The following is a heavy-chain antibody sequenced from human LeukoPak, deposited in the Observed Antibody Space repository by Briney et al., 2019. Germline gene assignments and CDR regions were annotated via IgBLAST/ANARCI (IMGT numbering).Heavy chain of an antibody. CDR1: GGSISSYY. D-gene: IGHD4-17*01. V-gene: IGHV4-59*01. Sequence: PSETLSLTCTVSGGSISSYYWSWIRQPPGEGLEWIGYFYYSGSTNYNPSLKSRVTMSVDTSKNQFSLKLSSVTAADTAVYYCARHIGAYVYYFDYWGQGTLVTVSS. CDR2: FYYSGST. CDR3: ARHIGAYVYYFDY. J-gene: IGHJ4*02.